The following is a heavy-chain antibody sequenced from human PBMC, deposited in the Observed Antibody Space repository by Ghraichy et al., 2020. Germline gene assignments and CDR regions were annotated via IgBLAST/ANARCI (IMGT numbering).Heavy chain of an antibody. J-gene: IGHJ4*02. CDR1: GLTFINAW. Sequence: GGSLRLSCAASGLTFINAWMSWVRQAPGKGLEWVGRIKSKNKGETTEYAAPVKGRFTISRDDSKNTVYLQMNTLRTEDTAVYYCTTDDYGDRGFPYDYWGQGTLVTVSS. V-gene: IGHV3-15*01. CDR2: IKSKNKGETT. CDR3: TTDDYGDRGFPYDY. D-gene: IGHD4-17*01.